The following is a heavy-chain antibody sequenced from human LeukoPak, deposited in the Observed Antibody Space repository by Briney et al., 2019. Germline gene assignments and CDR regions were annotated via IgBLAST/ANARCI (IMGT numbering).Heavy chain of an antibody. CDR3: ARHSGSYYYFDY. V-gene: IGHV4-59*08. CDR2: FYYSGST. CDR1: GGSISSYY. Sequence: QPSETLSLTCTASGGSISSYYWSWIRQPPGKGLERIGYFYYSGSTNYNPSLKSRVTISVDPSKNQFSLKLSSVTAADTAVYYCARHSGSYYYFDYWGQGTLVTVSS. J-gene: IGHJ4*02. D-gene: IGHD1-26*01.